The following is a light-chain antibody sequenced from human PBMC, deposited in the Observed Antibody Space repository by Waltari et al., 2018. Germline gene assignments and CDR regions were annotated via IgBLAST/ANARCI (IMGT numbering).Light chain of an antibody. V-gene: IGLV1-40*01. J-gene: IGLJ2*01. CDR2: GND. CDR3: QSYDTSLRAV. CDR1: SSNFGAGYD. Sequence: QSVLTQPPSVSGAPGQRITIPCTGSSSNFGAGYDVRWYRQLPGTAPKLLIYGNDKRPSGVPDRFSGSKSGTSASLGITGLQAEDEADYYCQSYDTSLRAVFGGGTKVIVL.